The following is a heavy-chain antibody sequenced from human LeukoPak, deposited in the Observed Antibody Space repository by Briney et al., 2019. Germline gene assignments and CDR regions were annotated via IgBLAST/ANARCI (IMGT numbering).Heavy chain of an antibody. CDR1: GFTFSSYG. CDR2: IRYDGSNK. D-gene: IGHD3-22*01. J-gene: IGHJ4*02. Sequence: GGSLRLSCAASGFTFSSYGMHWVRQAPGKGLEWVAFIRYDGSNKYYADSVKGRFTISRDNSKNTLYLQMNSLRAEDTAVYYCARDLDSSGYYLDDYWGQGTLVTVSS. V-gene: IGHV3-30*02. CDR3: ARDLDSSGYYLDDY.